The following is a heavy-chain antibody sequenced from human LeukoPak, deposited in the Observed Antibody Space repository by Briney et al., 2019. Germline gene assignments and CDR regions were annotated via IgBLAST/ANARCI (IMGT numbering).Heavy chain of an antibody. CDR1: GFTFSSYW. CDR2: IKQDGSEK. V-gene: IGHV3-7*01. CDR3: ARAPRRLPGFEAFDI. Sequence: PGGSLRLSCAASGFTFSSYWMSWVRQAPGKGLEWVANIKQDGSEKYYVDSVKGRFTISRDNAKNSLYLQMNSLRAEDTAVYYCARAPRRLPGFEAFDIWGQGTMVTVSS. J-gene: IGHJ3*02. D-gene: IGHD6-25*01.